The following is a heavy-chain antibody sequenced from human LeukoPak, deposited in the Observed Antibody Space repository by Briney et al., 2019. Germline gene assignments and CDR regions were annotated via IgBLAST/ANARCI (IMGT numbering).Heavy chain of an antibody. V-gene: IGHV3-7*01. J-gene: IGHJ6*02. D-gene: IGHD2-15*01. Sequence: GGSLRLSCSASGFTFSSYWMSWVRQAPGKGLEWVANIKQDGSEKYYMDSVKGRFTISRDNAKNSLYLQMNSLRAEDTAVYYCARGTQGFRSWYYYYGMDVWGQGTTVTVSS. CDR3: ARGTQGFRSWYYYYGMDV. CDR1: GFTFSSYW. CDR2: IKQDGSEK.